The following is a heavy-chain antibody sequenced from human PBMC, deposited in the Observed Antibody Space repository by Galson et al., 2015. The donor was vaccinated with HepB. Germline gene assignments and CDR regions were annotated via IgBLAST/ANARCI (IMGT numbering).Heavy chain of an antibody. D-gene: IGHD3-10*01. V-gene: IGHV4-34*01. CDR3: ASAGGRVRGVIGSFDY. CDR1: GGSFSGYY. J-gene: IGHJ4*02. CDR2: INHSGST. Sequence: SETLSLTCAVYGGSFSGYYWSWIRQPPGKGLEWIGEINHSGSTNYNPSLKSRVTISVDTSKNQFSLKLGSVTAADTAVYYCASAGGRVRGVIGSFDYWGQGTLVTVSS.